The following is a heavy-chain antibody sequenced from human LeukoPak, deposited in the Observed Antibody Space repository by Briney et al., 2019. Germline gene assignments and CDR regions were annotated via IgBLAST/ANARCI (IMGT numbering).Heavy chain of an antibody. J-gene: IGHJ5*02. Sequence: PSETLSLTCGVSGDSISSRLCYWAWIRQPPGKGLEWIASIYYSGSTYYNPSLKSRVTISIDTAKNQFSLRLNSVAAADTAVYYCARHFLSPDYYYPWGQGTQVTVSS. CDR1: GDSISSRLCY. V-gene: IGHV4-39*01. CDR3: ARHFLSPDYYYP. CDR2: IYYSGST. D-gene: IGHD2-21*02.